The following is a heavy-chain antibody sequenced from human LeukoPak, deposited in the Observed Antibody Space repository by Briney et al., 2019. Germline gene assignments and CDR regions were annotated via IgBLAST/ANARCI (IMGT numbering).Heavy chain of an antibody. J-gene: IGHJ5*02. CDR2: MNPNSGNT. D-gene: IGHD6-13*01. CDR3: ARGSLGGYSSSWYGGNWFDP. Sequence: ASVKVSCKASGYTFTSYDINWVRQANGQGLEWMGWMNPNSGNTGYAQKFQGRVTMTRNTSISTAYMELSSLRSEDTDVYYCARGSLGGYSSSWYGGNWFDPWGQGTLVTVSS. V-gene: IGHV1-8*01. CDR1: GYTFTSYD.